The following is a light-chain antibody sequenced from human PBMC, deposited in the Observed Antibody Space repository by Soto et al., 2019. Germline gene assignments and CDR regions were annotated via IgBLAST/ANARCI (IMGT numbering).Light chain of an antibody. CDR1: QSVSSY. J-gene: IGKJ1*01. V-gene: IGKV3-11*01. CDR2: GAS. Sequence: EIVLTQSPATLSLSPGERATLSCRASQSVSSYLAWYQQKPGQAPRLLIYGASNRATGIPDRFSGSGSGTDFTLTISSLQPDDFATYYCQHYNSYSEAFGQGTKVDIK. CDR3: QHYNSYSEA.